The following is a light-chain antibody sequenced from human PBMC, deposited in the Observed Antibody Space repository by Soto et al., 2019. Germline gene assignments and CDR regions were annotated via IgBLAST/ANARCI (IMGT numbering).Light chain of an antibody. V-gene: IGLV1-44*01. CDR2: DNN. CDR1: TSNIGNNI. CDR3: AAWDDSLNGLV. J-gene: IGLJ3*02. Sequence: QSVLTQPPSASGTPGQRITISCSGRTSNIGNNIVAWYQHLPGTAPKLLIYDNNQRPSGVPDRFFGSKSGTSASLAISGLQPDDESHYYCAAWDDSLNGLVFGGGTKLTVL.